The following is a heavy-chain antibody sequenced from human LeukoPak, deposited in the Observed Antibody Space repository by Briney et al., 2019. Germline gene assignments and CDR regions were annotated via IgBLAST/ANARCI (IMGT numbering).Heavy chain of an antibody. CDR1: GYTFTSYG. CDR2: ISAYNGNT. CDR3: ARVQYLYYDFWSGYSFDY. D-gene: IGHD3-3*01. V-gene: IGHV1-18*01. Sequence: ASVKVSCKAPGYTFTSYGISWVRQAPGQGLEWMGWISAYNGNTNYAQKLQGRVTMTTDTSTSTAYMELRSLRSDDTAVYYCARVQYLYYDFWSGYSFDYWGQGTLVTVSS. J-gene: IGHJ4*02.